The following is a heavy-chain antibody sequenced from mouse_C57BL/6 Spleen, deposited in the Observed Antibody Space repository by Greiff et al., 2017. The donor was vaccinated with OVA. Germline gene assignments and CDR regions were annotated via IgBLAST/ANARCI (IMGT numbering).Heavy chain of an antibody. CDR2: IDPENGDT. Sequence: VQLQQSGAELVRPGASVKLSCTASGFNIKDDYMHWVKQRPEQGLEWIGWIDPENGDTEYASKFQGKATITADTSSNPAYLQLSSLTSEDTAVYYCTKGTAQATRAMDYWGQGTSVTVSS. CDR3: TKGTAQATRAMDY. J-gene: IGHJ4*01. CDR1: GFNIKDDY. V-gene: IGHV14-4*01. D-gene: IGHD3-2*02.